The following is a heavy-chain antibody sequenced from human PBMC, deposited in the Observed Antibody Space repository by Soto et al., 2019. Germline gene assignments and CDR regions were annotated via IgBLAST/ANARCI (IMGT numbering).Heavy chain of an antibody. Sequence: QVQLVQSGAEVKKPGSSVKVSCKASGGTFSSYAISWVRQAPGQGLERMGGIIPIFGTANYAQKFQGRVTITADESTSTAYMELSSLRSEDTAVYYCAREESHCSSTSCYVDYWGQGTLVTVSS. CDR2: IIPIFGTA. CDR1: GGTFSSYA. D-gene: IGHD2-2*01. V-gene: IGHV1-69*01. CDR3: AREESHCSSTSCYVDY. J-gene: IGHJ4*02.